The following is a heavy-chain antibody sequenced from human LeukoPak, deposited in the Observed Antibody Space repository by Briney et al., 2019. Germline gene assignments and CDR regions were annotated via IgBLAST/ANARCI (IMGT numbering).Heavy chain of an antibody. CDR1: GGTFSSYA. V-gene: IGHV1-69*04. CDR3: ASIPVSSSWYLFLTS. D-gene: IGHD6-13*01. J-gene: IGHJ4*02. CDR2: IIPILGIA. Sequence: SVKVSCKASGGTFSSYAISWVRQAPGQGLEWMGRIIPILGIANYAQKFQGRVTITADKSTSTAYMELSSLRSEDTAVYYCASIPVSSSWYLFLTSWGQGTLVTVSS.